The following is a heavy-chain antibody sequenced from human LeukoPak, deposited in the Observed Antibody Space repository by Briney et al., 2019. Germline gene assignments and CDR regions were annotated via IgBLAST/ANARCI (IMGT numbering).Heavy chain of an antibody. V-gene: IGHV3-21*01. CDR2: ISSSSYI. D-gene: IGHD1-26*01. J-gene: IGHJ4*02. CDR1: GFTFSSYS. CDR3: ARVGATWSLDY. Sequence: GGSLRLSCAASGFTFSSYSMNWVRQAPGKGLEWVSSISSSSYIYYADSVKGRFTISRDNAKNSLYLQMDSLRAEDTAVYYCARVGATWSLDYWGQGTLVTVSS.